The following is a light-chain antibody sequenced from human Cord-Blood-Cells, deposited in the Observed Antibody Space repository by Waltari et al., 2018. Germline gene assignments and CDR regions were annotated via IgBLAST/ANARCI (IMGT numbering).Light chain of an antibody. CDR2: GAS. V-gene: IGKV3-15*01. Sequence: EIVMTQSPATLSVSPGERATLSCRASQSVSSNLAWYQQKPGPAPRLLIYGASTSATGIPARFSGSGSVTEFTLTISSLQSEDFAVYYCQQYNNWPYTFGQGTKLEIK. J-gene: IGKJ2*01. CDR1: QSVSSN. CDR3: QQYNNWPYT.